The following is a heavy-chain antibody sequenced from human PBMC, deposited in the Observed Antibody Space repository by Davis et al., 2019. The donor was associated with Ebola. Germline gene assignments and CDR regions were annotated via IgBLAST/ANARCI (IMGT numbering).Heavy chain of an antibody. CDR2: IIPILGIA. Sequence: SVKVSCKASGGTFSSYAISWVRQAPGQGLEWMGRIIPILGIANYAQKFQGRVTITADKSTSTAYMELSSLRSEDTAVYYCARGGGYDPYYYYGMDVWGQGTTVTVSS. CDR1: GGTFSSYA. V-gene: IGHV1-69*04. J-gene: IGHJ6*02. CDR3: ARGGGYDPYYYYGMDV. D-gene: IGHD5-12*01.